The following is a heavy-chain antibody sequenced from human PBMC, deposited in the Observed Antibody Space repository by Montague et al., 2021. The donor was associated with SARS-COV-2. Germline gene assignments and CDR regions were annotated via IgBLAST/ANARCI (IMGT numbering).Heavy chain of an antibody. V-gene: IGHV6-1*01. J-gene: IGHJ5*02. CDR1: GDSVSSNSAA. CDR2: TYYRPKWYN. Sequence: CAISGDSVSSNSAAWNWIRQSPSRGLEWLGRTYYRPKWYNDYAVXVKSRITINPDTSKNQFSLQLNSVTPEDTAVYYCARDDPYCTNGVCYTGNWFDPWGQGTLVTVSS. D-gene: IGHD2-8*01. CDR3: ARDDPYCTNGVCYTGNWFDP.